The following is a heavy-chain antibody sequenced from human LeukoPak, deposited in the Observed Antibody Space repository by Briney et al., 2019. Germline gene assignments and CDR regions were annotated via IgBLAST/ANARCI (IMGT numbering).Heavy chain of an antibody. CDR1: GGSISSYY. D-gene: IGHD6-6*01. Sequence: SETLSLTCTVSGGSISSYYWSWIRQPPGKGLEWIGYIYSTGSTNYNPSLKSRVTISVDTSKNQFSLKLSSVTAADTAVYFCARDRSGYISSSDSYYYYMDVWGKGTTVTVSS. CDR3: ARDRSGYISSSDSYYYYMDV. CDR2: IYSTGST. J-gene: IGHJ6*03. V-gene: IGHV4-59*01.